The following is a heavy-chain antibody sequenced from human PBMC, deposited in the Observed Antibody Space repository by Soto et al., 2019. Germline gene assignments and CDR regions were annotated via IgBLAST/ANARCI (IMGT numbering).Heavy chain of an antibody. CDR3: ARDPVGGSYLGY. D-gene: IGHD3-16*01. CDR1: GGSISSSNW. CDR2: IYHSGST. J-gene: IGHJ4*02. V-gene: IGHV4-4*02. Sequence: PSETLSLTCAVSGGSISSSNWWSWVRQPPGKGPEWIGEIYHSGSTNYNPSLKSRVTISVDKSKNQFSLKPSSVTAADTAVYYCARDPVGGSYLGYWGQGTLVTVSS.